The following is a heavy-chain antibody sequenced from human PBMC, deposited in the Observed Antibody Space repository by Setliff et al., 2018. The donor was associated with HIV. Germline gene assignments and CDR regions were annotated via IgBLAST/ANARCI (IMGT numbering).Heavy chain of an antibody. V-gene: IGHV3-7*03. J-gene: IGHJ5*02. CDR2: IKEDGSEI. Sequence: PGGSLRLSCAASGFTFNYHAMTWVRQAPGKGPEWVANIKEDGSEIYYVDSVKGRFTISRDNARTSLYLEMSSLRVEDTAVYLCANLWEVGAWGQGTLVTVSS. CDR1: GFTFNYHA. D-gene: IGHD1-26*01. CDR3: ANLWEVGA.